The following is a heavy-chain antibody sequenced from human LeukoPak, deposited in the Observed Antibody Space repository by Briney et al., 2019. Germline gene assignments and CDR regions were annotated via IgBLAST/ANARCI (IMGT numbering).Heavy chain of an antibody. CDR3: VRVTMVRGVTPLYYFDY. J-gene: IGHJ4*02. V-gene: IGHV4-4*02. CDR1: GGSISSSNW. CDR2: IYHSGST. Sequence: PSETLSLTCAVSGGSISSSNWWSWVRQPPGKGLEWIGEIYHSGSTNYNPSLKSRVTISVDKSKNQFSLKLSSVTAADTAVYYCVRVTMVRGVTPLYYFDYWGQGTLVTVSS. D-gene: IGHD3-10*01.